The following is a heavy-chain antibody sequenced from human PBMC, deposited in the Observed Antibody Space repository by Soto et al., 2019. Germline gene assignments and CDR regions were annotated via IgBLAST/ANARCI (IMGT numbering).Heavy chain of an antibody. CDR2: INPATGAA. CDR3: ARGGGVGVAGSAAFDM. Sequence: QLHLVQSGAVVKKPGASVTVSCSASGYPVTAYYMHWVRQAPGRGLEWMGGINPATGAAKYTQTFQGRVTMTRDTSTSTVFMELSGLPSAYTAVFYCARGGGVGVAGSAAFDMWGQGTLVTVSS. CDR1: GYPVTAYY. V-gene: IGHV1-2*02. D-gene: IGHD3-3*01. J-gene: IGHJ3*02.